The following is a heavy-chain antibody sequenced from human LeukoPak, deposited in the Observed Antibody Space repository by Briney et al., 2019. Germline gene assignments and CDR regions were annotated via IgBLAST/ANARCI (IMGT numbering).Heavy chain of an antibody. CDR3: ARPHIPQYDFWPASI. CDR2: IYSGGST. Sequence: GGSLRLSCAASGFTFSSYSMNWVRQAPGKGLEWVSVIYSGGSTYYADSVKGRFTISRDNSKNTLYLQMDSLRVEDTAVYYCARPHIPQYDFWPASIWGQGTLVAVSS. D-gene: IGHD3-3*01. V-gene: IGHV3-66*04. CDR1: GFTFSSYS. J-gene: IGHJ4*02.